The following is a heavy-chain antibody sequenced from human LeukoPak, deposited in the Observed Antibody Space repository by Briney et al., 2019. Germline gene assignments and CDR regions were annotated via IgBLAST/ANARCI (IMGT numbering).Heavy chain of an antibody. CDR2: INRSGST. J-gene: IGHJ3*02. CDR1: GGSFSGYY. V-gene: IGHV4-34*01. Sequence: PSETLSLTCAVYGGSFSGYYWSWIRQPPGKGLEWIGEINRSGSTNYNPSLKSRVTISVDTSKNQFSLKLSSVTAADTAVYYCARDTKGAFDIWGQGTMVTVSS. CDR3: ARDTKGAFDI.